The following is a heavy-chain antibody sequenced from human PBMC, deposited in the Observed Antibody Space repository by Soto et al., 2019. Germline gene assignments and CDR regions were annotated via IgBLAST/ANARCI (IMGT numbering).Heavy chain of an antibody. CDR1: GGSISSGGYY. J-gene: IGHJ6*03. V-gene: IGHV4-31*03. Sequence: SETLSLTCTVSGGSISSGGYYWSWIRQHPGKGLEWIGYIYYSGSTYYNPSLKSRVTISVDTSKNQFSLKLSSVTAADTAVYYCARVPYVYSNSYYYYYMDVWGKGTTVTVSS. CDR3: ARVPYVYSNSYYYYYMDV. D-gene: IGHD3-16*01. CDR2: IYYSGST.